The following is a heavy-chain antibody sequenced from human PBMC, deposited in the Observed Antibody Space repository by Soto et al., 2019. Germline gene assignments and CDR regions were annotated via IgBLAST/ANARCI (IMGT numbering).Heavy chain of an antibody. J-gene: IGHJ4*02. Sequence: QLPLQESGPGLVKPSQTLSLTCTVSSGSISSGGYYWSWIRQHPGKGLEWIGYIYYSGSTYYNPSLKSGVSISVDTSKNQLSLKLSSVTAADTAVYYCAGCIMITFGGFDYWGQGTLVTVSS. CDR3: AGCIMITFGGFDY. CDR1: SGSISSGGYY. D-gene: IGHD3-16*01. CDR2: IYYSGST. V-gene: IGHV4-31*03.